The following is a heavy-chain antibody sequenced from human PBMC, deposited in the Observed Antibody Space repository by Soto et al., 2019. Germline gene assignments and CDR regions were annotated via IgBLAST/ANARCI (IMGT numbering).Heavy chain of an antibody. CDR1: GGSISSYY. Sequence: SETLSLTCAVSGGSISSYYWSWIRQPPGKGLEWIGYMYYSGSTNYNPSLKSRVTISVDTSRNQFSLKLSSVTAADTAVYYCARISGYRTYYYYYYMDVWGKGTKVTVSS. CDR2: MYYSGST. D-gene: IGHD5-12*01. V-gene: IGHV4-59*08. J-gene: IGHJ6*03. CDR3: ARISGYRTYYYYYYMDV.